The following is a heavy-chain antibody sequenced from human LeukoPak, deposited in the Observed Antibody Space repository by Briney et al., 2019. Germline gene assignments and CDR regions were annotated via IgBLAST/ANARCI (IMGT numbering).Heavy chain of an antibody. Sequence: GGSLRLSCAASGFTFSSYEMNWVRQAPGKGLEWVSYISSSGNTIYYADSVKGRFTISRDNAKNSLYLQMNSLRVEDTAVYYCAKRPFGISLVWWGQGTLVTVSS. V-gene: IGHV3-48*03. CDR1: GFTFSSYE. D-gene: IGHD3-10*01. CDR2: ISSSGNTI. J-gene: IGHJ4*02. CDR3: AKRPFGISLVW.